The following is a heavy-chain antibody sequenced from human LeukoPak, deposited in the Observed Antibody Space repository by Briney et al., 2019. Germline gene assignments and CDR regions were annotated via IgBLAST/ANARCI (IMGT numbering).Heavy chain of an antibody. V-gene: IGHV4-34*12. CDR3: ARTSRTYNSTAYFFPH. J-gene: IGHJ1*01. CDR2: IIRGRSS. CDR1: GGAVSGYD. D-gene: IGHD3-22*01. Sequence: PSETLSLTCAVYGGAVSGYDLNWIRQPPGKGLEWIGEIIRGRSSNYNPSLKSRVTISEDTSKNQFSLELRSLTAADTAMYYCARTSRTYNSTAYFFPHWGQGTLVTVSS.